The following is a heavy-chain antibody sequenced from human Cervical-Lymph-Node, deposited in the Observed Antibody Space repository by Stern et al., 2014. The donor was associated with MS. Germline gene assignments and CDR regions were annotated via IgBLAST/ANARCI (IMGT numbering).Heavy chain of an antibody. J-gene: IGHJ4*02. CDR2: IHPHSGCT. CDR3: ARSAIEIAAPGHFDY. D-gene: IGHD6-13*01. V-gene: IGHV1-2*06. Sequence: QVQLVQSGAEVKKPGASVKVSCKASGYTFTGYFMHWVRQAPGQGLEWMGRIHPHSGCTEYAQKFQGRVTMPRDTSISTAYMELSRLRSDDKAVYYCARSAIEIAAPGHFDYWGQGTLVTVSS. CDR1: GYTFTGYF.